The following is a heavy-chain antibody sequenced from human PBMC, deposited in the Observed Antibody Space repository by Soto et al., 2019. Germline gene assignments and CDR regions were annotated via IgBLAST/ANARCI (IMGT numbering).Heavy chain of an antibody. CDR2: IYYSGST. D-gene: IGHD4-4*01. Sequence: SETLSLTCTVSGGSISSSSYYWGWIRQPPGKGLEWIGSIYYSGSTYYNPSLKSRVTISVDTSKNQFSLKLSSVTAADTAVYYCASVLSNGWFDPWGQGTLVTVSS. CDR1: GGSISSSSYY. V-gene: IGHV4-39*01. J-gene: IGHJ5*02. CDR3: ASVLSNGWFDP.